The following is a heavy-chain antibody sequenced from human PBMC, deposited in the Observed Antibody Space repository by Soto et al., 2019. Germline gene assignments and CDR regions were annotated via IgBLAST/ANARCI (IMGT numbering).Heavy chain of an antibody. CDR2: TYYRSKWYN. D-gene: IGHD3-3*01. J-gene: IGHJ6*02. V-gene: IGHV6-1*01. CDR1: GDSVSSNSAA. CDR3: ARGQSITIFGVVIKSTVYYYGMDV. Sequence: SQTLSLTCAISGDSVSSNSAAWNWIRQSPSRGLEWLGRTYYRSKWYNDYAVSVKSRITINPDTSKNQFSLQLNSVTHEDTAVYYCARGQSITIFGVVIKSTVYYYGMDVWGQGTRVTVSS.